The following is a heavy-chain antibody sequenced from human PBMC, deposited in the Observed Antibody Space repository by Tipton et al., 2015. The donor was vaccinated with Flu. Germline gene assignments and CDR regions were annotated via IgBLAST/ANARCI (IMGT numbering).Heavy chain of an antibody. CDR1: GGSISSSSYY. V-gene: IGHV4-39*01. Sequence: TLSLTCTVSGGSISSSSYYWGWIRQPPGKGLEWIGSIYYSGSTYYNPSLKSRVTISVDTSKNQFSLKLSSVTAADTAVYYCASIIAVAGTSRFDYWGQGTLGNVSS. J-gene: IGHJ4*02. CDR3: ASIIAVAGTSRFDY. D-gene: IGHD6-19*01. CDR2: IYYSGST.